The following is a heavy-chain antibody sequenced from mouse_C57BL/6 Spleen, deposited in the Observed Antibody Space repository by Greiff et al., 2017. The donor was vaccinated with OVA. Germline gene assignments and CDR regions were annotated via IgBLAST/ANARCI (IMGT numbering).Heavy chain of an antibody. V-gene: IGHV1-39*01. D-gene: IGHD2-4*01. J-gene: IGHJ1*03. CDR1: GYSFTDYN. CDR2: INPNYGTT. Sequence: VQLKQSGPELVKPGASVKISCKASGYSFTDYNMTWVKQSNGKSLEWIGVINPNYGTTSYNQKFKGKATLTVDQSSSTAYMQLNSLTSEDSAVYYCARGGVSTMITHFDVWGTGTTVTVSS. CDR3: ARGGVSTMITHFDV.